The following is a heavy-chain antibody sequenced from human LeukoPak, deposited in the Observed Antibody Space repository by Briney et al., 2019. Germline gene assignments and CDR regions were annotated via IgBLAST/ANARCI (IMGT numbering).Heavy chain of an antibody. J-gene: IGHJ6*04. CDR1: GGSISSGGYY. Sequence: PSQTLSLTCTVSGGSISSGGYYWSWIRQHPGKGLEWIGYIYYSGSTYYNPSLKSRVTISVDTSKNQFSLKLSSVTAADTAVYYCARDGRPVDIVVVPAARTPSYYYYGMDVWGKGTTVTVSS. CDR3: ARDGRPVDIVVVPAARTPSYYYYGMDV. V-gene: IGHV4-31*03. D-gene: IGHD2-2*03. CDR2: IYYSGST.